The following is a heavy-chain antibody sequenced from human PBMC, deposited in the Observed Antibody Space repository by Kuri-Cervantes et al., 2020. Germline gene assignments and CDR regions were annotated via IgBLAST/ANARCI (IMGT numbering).Heavy chain of an antibody. CDR3: ARDSVAAAGLDY. Sequence: QTLSLTCAVSGGSISSGGYSWSWIRQPPGKGLEWIGYIYHSGSTYYNPSLKSRVTISVDRSKNQFSLKLSSVTAADTAVYYCARDSVAAAGLDYWGQGTLVTVSS. V-gene: IGHV4-30-2*01. D-gene: IGHD6-13*01. CDR2: IYHSGST. CDR1: GGSISSGGYS. J-gene: IGHJ4*02.